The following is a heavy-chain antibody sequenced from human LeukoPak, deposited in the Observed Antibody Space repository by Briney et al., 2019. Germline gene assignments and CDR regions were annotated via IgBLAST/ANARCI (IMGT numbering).Heavy chain of an antibody. J-gene: IGHJ4*02. D-gene: IGHD3-10*01. Sequence: PGGSLRLSCAVSGFTFDAYGMTWVRQAPGEVMECVSGINWTGGSTGYADSVKGRFTISRDNAKNSLYLQMNSLRAEDTALYYCARVYMSKIPFSWGQGTLVTVSS. CDR1: GFTFDAYG. V-gene: IGHV3-20*04. CDR3: ARVYMSKIPFS. CDR2: INWTGGST.